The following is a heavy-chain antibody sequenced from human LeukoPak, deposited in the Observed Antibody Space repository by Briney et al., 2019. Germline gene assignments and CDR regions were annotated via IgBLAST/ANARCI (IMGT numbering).Heavy chain of an antibody. D-gene: IGHD3-3*01. V-gene: IGHV3-48*04. Sequence: GGSLRLSCAASGFTFSTCGMSWVRQAPGKGLEWVSYISSSGSTIYYADSVKGRFTISRDNAKNSLYLQMNSLRAEDTAVYYCARANYDFWSGTPWYYYYYMDVWGKGTTVTVSS. CDR3: ARANYDFWSGTPWYYYYYMDV. CDR2: ISSSGSTI. CDR1: GFTFSTCG. J-gene: IGHJ6*03.